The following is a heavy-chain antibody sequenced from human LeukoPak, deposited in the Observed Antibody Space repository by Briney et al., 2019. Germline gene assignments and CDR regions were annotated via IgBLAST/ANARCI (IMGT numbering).Heavy chain of an antibody. V-gene: IGHV4-59*01. D-gene: IGHD4-17*01. CDR2: IYYSGST. Sequence: SETLSLTCTVSGGSISSYYWSWIRQPPGKGLEWIGYIYYSGSTNYNPSLKSRVTISVDTSKNQFSLKLSSVTAADTAVYYCASDPTTEDPKDAFDIWGQGTMVTVSS. CDR1: GGSISSYY. J-gene: IGHJ3*02. CDR3: ASDPTTEDPKDAFDI.